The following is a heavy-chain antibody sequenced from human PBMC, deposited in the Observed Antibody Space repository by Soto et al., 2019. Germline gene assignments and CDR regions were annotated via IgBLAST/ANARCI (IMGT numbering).Heavy chain of an antibody. D-gene: IGHD6-13*01. J-gene: IGHJ5*02. V-gene: IGHV3-21*01. CDR3: ARGRSSSSWYFDP. CDR2: ISSSSSYI. CDR1: GFTFSSYS. Sequence: EVQLVESGGGLVKPGGSLRLSCAASGFTFSSYSMNWVRQAPGKGLEWVSSISSSSSYIYYADSVKGRFTISRDNAKNSLYLQMNSLRADDTAVYYCARGRSSSSWYFDPWGQGTLVTVSS.